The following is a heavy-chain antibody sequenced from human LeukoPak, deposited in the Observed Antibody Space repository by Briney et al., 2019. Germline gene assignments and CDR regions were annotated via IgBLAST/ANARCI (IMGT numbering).Heavy chain of an antibody. J-gene: IGHJ4*01. CDR1: GVSISSAGYF. V-gene: IGHV4-31*03. CDR2: IHHSGST. CDR3: ARNFHGDPVTYYPDY. Sequence: SQTLSLTCTVSGVSISSAGYFWTWIRQHPGKGLEWIGYIHHSGSTSYNPSLKSRLTISADTSKNQFSLKLNSVTAADTAVYYCARNFHGDPVTYYPDYWGHGTLVTVSS. D-gene: IGHD2-21*02.